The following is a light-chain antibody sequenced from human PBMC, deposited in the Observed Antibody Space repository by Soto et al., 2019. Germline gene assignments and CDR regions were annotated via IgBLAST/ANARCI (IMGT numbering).Light chain of an antibody. CDR1: SGHRTYA. Sequence: QLVLTQSPSGSASLGASVKLTCTLSSGHRTYAIAWHQQQPEKGPRYLMNLNSDGRHTKGDGIPDRFSGSSSGTERYLTISSLQSEDEADYYCQTWGTGLLVFGGGTKLTVL. CDR2: LNSDGRH. J-gene: IGLJ2*01. CDR3: QTWGTGLLV. V-gene: IGLV4-69*01.